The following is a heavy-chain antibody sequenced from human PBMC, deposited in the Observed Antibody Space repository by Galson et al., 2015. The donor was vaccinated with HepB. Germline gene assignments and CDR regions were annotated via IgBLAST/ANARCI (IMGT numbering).Heavy chain of an antibody. V-gene: IGHV3-11*06. J-gene: IGHJ3*02. Sequence: SLRLSCAASGFTFSDYYMSWIRQAPGRGLEWVSYISSSSSYTNYADSVKGRFTISRDNAKNSLYLQMNSLRAEDTAVYYCASVYSVEGYAFDNWGQGTMVTVSS. CDR1: GFTFSDYY. D-gene: IGHD1-14*01. CDR2: ISSSSSYT. CDR3: ASVYSVEGYAFDN.